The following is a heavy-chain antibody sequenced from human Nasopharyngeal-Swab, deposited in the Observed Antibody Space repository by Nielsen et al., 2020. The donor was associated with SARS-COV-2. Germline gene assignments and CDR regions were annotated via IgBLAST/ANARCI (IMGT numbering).Heavy chain of an antibody. Sequence: GSLKISCAASGFTFSSYSMNWVRQAPGKGLEWVSSISSSSSYIYYADSVKGRFTISIDNAKNSLYLQMNSLRAEDTAVYYCARDGLYSAGGNWGQGTLVTVSS. CDR3: ARDGLYSAGGN. V-gene: IGHV3-21*01. D-gene: IGHD5-18*01. CDR1: GFTFSSYS. CDR2: ISSSSSYI. J-gene: IGHJ4*02.